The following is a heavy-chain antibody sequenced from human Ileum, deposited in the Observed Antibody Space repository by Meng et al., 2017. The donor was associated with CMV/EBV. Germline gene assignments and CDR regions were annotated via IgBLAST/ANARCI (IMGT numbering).Heavy chain of an antibody. D-gene: IGHD1-1*01. V-gene: IGHV1-18*01. CDR3: ARDLSRWDWNDFPLDY. Sequence: ASVKVSCKTSGYTFTTYGISWVRQAPGQGLEWLAWISTYSGKTSYAQHLQGRVTLTTDISTSTAYMELRNLRPGDTAVYYCARDLSRWDWNDFPLDYWGRGTPVTVSS. J-gene: IGHJ4*02. CDR1: GYTFTTYG. CDR2: ISTYSGKT.